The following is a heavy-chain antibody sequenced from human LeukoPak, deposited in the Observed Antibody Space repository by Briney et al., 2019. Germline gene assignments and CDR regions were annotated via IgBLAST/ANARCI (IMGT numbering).Heavy chain of an antibody. CDR2: INAGNGNT. J-gene: IGHJ3*02. Sequence: ASVKVSCKASGYTFTSYAMHWVRQAPGQRLEWMGWINAGNGNTKYSQKFQGRVTITRDTSASTAYMELSSLRSEDTAVYYCAKLRSSIVGATILGGAFDIWGQGTMVTVSS. V-gene: IGHV1-3*01. CDR3: AKLRSSIVGATILGGAFDI. D-gene: IGHD1-26*01. CDR1: GYTFTSYA.